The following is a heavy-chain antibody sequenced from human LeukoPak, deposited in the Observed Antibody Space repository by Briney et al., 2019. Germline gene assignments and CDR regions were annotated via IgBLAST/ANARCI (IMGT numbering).Heavy chain of an antibody. CDR3: AREVYCSHTTCYYFDY. V-gene: IGHV3-11*04. Sequence: PGGSLRLSCAASGFTFSDYYMSWIRQAPGKGLEWVSYISSSGTTIFYADSVKGRFTISRDNAKNSLYLQMNSLRAEDTAVYYCAREVYCSHTTCYYFDYWGLGTLVTVSS. CDR2: ISSSGTTI. J-gene: IGHJ4*02. CDR1: GFTFSDYY. D-gene: IGHD2/OR15-2a*01.